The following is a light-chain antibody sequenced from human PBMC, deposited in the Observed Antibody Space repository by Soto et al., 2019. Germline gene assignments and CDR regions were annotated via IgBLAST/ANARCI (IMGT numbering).Light chain of an antibody. CDR2: GAS. CDR1: QSVSSD. CDR3: QHYNDWSPIT. Sequence: VMTQSPPTLSVSPGERATLSCRASQSVSSDLAWYQQKPGQAPRLLIYGASTRATDVPARFSGGGSGTEFTLTISSLHSEDVAIYYCQHYNDWSPITFGPGTKVDIK. J-gene: IGKJ3*01. V-gene: IGKV3-15*01.